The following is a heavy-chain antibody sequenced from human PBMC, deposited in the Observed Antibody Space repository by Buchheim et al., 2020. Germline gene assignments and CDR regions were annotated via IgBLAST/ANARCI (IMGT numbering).Heavy chain of an antibody. Sequence: QVQLVQSGAEVKEPGASVKVSCKASGYTFTNYFMHWVRQAPGQGLEWMGMINPSGGGTTHAQKFQDRLTMTRDTSTGTVYMEMSSLRSDDTAVYYCARAVSQDFHNWGQGTL. CDR1: GYTFTNYF. V-gene: IGHV1-46*01. CDR2: INPSGGGT. J-gene: IGHJ1*01. CDR3: ARAVSQDFHN.